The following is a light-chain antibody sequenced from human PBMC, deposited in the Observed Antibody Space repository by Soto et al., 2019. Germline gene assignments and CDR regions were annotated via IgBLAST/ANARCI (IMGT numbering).Light chain of an antibody. CDR3: SSYTCSSTLYV. CDR1: SSDVGGYNY. J-gene: IGLJ1*01. V-gene: IGLV2-14*01. CDR2: DVS. Sequence: QSALTQPASVSGSPGQSITISCTGTSSDVGGYNYVSWYQQHSGKAPKLMIFDVSNRPSGVSNRFSGSKSGNTASLTISGLQAEDEADYYCSSYTCSSTLYVFGTGTKVTVL.